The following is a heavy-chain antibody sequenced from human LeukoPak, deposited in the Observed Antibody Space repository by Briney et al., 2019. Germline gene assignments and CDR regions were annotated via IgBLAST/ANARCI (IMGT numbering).Heavy chain of an antibody. CDR1: GDSVSNGNYY. V-gene: IGHV4-61*03. CDR3: ARSQNYYGSGNY. Sequence: RSSETLSLTCTVSGDSVSNGNYYWSWLRQPPEKALEWIGYIYYTGKTYYNPSLEGRVTILVDTSRNHFSVKLSSVTAADTAVYYCARSQNYYGSGNYWSQGTLVTVSS. CDR2: IYYTGKT. J-gene: IGHJ4*02. D-gene: IGHD3-10*01.